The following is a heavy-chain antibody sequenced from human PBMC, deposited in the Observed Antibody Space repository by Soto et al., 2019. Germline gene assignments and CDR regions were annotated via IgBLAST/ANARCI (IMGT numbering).Heavy chain of an antibody. CDR2: ISGSGANT. J-gene: IGHJ3*02. V-gene: IGHV3-23*01. D-gene: IGHD2-15*01. Sequence: GGSLRLSCAASGFTFSNYAMSLVRQAQGKGLEWVSAISGSGANTYYADSVKGRFAISRDNSKNTLFLQMNSLRAEDTAVYYCAKSCENGPWCAFDIWGQGTMVTVSS. CDR3: AKSCENGPWCAFDI. CDR1: GFTFSNYA.